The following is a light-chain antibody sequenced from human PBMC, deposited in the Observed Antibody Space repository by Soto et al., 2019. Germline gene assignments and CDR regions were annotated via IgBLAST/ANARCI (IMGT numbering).Light chain of an antibody. CDR2: GNS. V-gene: IGLV1-40*01. J-gene: IGLJ2*01. CDR3: QSYDSSLRVV. Sequence: QSVLTQPPSVSGAPGQRVTISCTGSSSNIGAGYDVHWYQQLPGTAPKLLIYGNSNRPSGVPDRFSGSKSGTSASLAITGLQAEDEAGYYCQSYDSSLRVVFGGGTKLTV. CDR1: SSNIGAGYD.